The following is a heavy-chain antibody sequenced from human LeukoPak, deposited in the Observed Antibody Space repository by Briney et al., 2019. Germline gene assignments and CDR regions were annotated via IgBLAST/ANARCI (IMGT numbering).Heavy chain of an antibody. CDR1: RFTFISSG. Sequence: SVTVSCKASRFTFISSGMQWVRQARGQRLEWIGWIVVGSGNTNYAQKFQERVTITRDMSTSTAYMELRSLRSEDTAVYYCAAPRRGPHTLMDPRDAFDIWGQGTMVTVSS. D-gene: IGHD5-18*01. CDR2: IVVGSGNT. CDR3: AAPRRGPHTLMDPRDAFDI. J-gene: IGHJ3*02. V-gene: IGHV1-58*02.